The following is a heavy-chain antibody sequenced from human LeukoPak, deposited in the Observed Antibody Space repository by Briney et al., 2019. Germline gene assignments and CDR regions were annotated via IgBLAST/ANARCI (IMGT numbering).Heavy chain of an antibody. CDR2: IIPILGIA. J-gene: IGHJ4*02. D-gene: IGHD3-22*01. Sequence: GASAKVSCKASGGTFSSYAISWVRQAPGQGLEWMGRIIPILGIANYAQKFQGRVTITADKSTSTAYMELSSLRSEDTAVYYCARGRHYYDSSGYYGLLNYWGQGTLVTVSS. V-gene: IGHV1-69*04. CDR1: GGTFSSYA. CDR3: ARGRHYYDSSGYYGLLNY.